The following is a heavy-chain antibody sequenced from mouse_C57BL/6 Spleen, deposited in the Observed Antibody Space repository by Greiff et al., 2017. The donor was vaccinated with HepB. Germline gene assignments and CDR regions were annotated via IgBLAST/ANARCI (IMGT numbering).Heavy chain of an antibody. CDR3: AREEDRSGSFAY. CDR2: IHPNSGST. CDR1: GYTFTSYW. V-gene: IGHV1-64*01. Sequence: VQLQQSGAELVKPGASVKLSCKASGYTFTSYWMHWVKQRPGQGLEWIGMIHPNSGSTNYNEKFKSKATLTVDKSSSTAYMQLSSLTSEDSAVYYCAREEDRSGSFAYWGQGTLVTVSA. J-gene: IGHJ3*01. D-gene: IGHD3-2*02.